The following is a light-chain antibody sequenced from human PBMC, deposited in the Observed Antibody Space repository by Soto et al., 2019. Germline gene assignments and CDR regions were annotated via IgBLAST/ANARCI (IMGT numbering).Light chain of an antibody. CDR1: SSNIGGNT. CDR2: SNH. V-gene: IGLV1-44*01. CDR3: AAWDDSLNGVV. J-gene: IGLJ2*01. Sequence: QSVLTQPPSASGTPGQRVTISCSGSSSNIGGNTVHWYQQLPGTAPKLLIYSNHQRPSGVPDRFSGSKSGTSASLAISGLXXXXXXXXXCAAWDDSLNGVVFGGGTKLTV.